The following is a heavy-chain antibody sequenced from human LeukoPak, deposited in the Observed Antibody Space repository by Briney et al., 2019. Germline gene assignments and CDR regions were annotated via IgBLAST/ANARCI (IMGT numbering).Heavy chain of an antibody. CDR3: ARTHGYCTSTSCYGYYYYMDV. Sequence: GSLRLSCTASGFTFSSYWMSWVRQAPGKGLEWVANIKEDGSQKYYVDSVKGRFTISRDNAKNSLYLQMNSLRAEDTAVYYCARTHGYCTSTSCYGYYYYMDVWGKGTTVTVSS. J-gene: IGHJ6*03. D-gene: IGHD2-2*01. CDR1: GFTFSSYW. CDR2: IKEDGSQK. V-gene: IGHV3-7*01.